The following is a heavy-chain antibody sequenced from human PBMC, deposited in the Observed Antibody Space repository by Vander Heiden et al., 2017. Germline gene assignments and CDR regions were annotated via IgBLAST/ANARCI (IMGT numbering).Heavy chain of an antibody. D-gene: IGHD1-26*01. CDR1: GLSFSNEA. V-gene: IGHV3-30*04. Sequence: QVKLVDSGGGVVQPGRSLRLSCVASGLSFSNEALHWVRQAPGKGLEWVAIISFDGSQTYYAESVKGRFTVSRDNSNNTLFLQMDSLKSEDTAFYYCARDPSIVPNGNYFDYWGQGTLVTVSS. CDR2: ISFDGSQT. J-gene: IGHJ4*02. CDR3: ARDPSIVPNGNYFDY.